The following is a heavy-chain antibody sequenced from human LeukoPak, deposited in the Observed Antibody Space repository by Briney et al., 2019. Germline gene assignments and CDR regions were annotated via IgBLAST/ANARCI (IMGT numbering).Heavy chain of an antibody. V-gene: IGHV3-23*01. CDR1: GFTFSSYA. CDR2: ISGSGGST. CDR3: AKVGDYYGSGSPVDY. Sequence: GGSLRLSCAASGFTFSSYAMSWVRQAPGKGLEWVSAISGSGGSTYYADSVKGRFTISRDNSKNTLYLQMNSLRAEDTAVYYCAKVGDYYGSGSPVDYWGQGTLVTVSS. D-gene: IGHD3-10*01. J-gene: IGHJ4*02.